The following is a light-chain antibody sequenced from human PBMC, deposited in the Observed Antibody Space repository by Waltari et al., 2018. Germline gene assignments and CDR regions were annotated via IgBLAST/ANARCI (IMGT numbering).Light chain of an antibody. V-gene: IGKV1-39*01. CDR2: AAS. CDR3: QQSYSTPPV. J-gene: IGKJ2*01. Sequence: DIQMTQSPSSLSASVAARVTITCRASQSISSYLNWYQQKPGKAPKLLIYAASSLQSGVPSRFSGSGSWTDFTLTISSLQPEDFATYYCQQSYSTPPVFGQGTKLEIK. CDR1: QSISSY.